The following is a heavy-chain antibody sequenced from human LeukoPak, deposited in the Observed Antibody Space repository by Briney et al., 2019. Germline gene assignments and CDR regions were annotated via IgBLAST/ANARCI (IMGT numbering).Heavy chain of an antibody. CDR1: GGSFRAYF. CDR3: ARHMMDSNWFDP. CDR2: IYYSGST. D-gene: IGHD3-16*01. Sequence: SETLSLTCTVHGGSFRAYFWSWIRQAPGKGLEWIGSIYYSGSTYYNPSLKSRVTISVDTSKNQFSLKLSSVTAADTAVYYCARHMMDSNWFDPWGQGTLVTVSS. J-gene: IGHJ5*02. V-gene: IGHV4-39*01.